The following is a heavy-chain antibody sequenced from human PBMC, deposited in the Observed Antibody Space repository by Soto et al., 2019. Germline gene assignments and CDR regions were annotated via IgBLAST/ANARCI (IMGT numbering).Heavy chain of an antibody. D-gene: IGHD2-21*01. CDR1: GFAFSSYA. CDR2: ISPQGGST. J-gene: IGHJ4*02. Sequence: GGSLRLSCSASGFAFSSYAMHWVRQTPGKGLEYVSAISPQGGSTYYADPVKGRFTISRDDSKNTVYLQMSSLRPDDTAVYYCVNMMIARGAFDFWGQGTLVTVSS. V-gene: IGHV3-64D*06. CDR3: VNMMIARGAFDF.